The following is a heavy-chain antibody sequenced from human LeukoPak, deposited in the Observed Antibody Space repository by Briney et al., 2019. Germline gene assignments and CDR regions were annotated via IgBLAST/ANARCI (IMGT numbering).Heavy chain of an antibody. J-gene: IGHJ4*02. Sequence: SETLSLTCTVSGGSISSYYWSWIRQPAGKGPEWIGRIYTSGSTNYNPSLKSRVTMSVDTSKNQFSLKLSSVTAADTAVYYCARGSLRYFDWLYTLGYYFDYWGQGTLVTVSS. D-gene: IGHD3-9*01. CDR1: GGSISSYY. V-gene: IGHV4-4*07. CDR2: IYTSGST. CDR3: ARGSLRYFDWLYTLGYYFDY.